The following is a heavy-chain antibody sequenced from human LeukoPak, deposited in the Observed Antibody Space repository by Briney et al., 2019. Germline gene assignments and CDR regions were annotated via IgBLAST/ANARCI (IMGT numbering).Heavy chain of an antibody. CDR2: ISSSSSSYT. CDR1: GFTLSDYY. V-gene: IGHV3-11*06. J-gene: IGHJ4*02. Sequence: GGSLRLSCAASGFTLSDYYMSWIRQAPGKGLEWVSYISSSSSSYTNYADSVKGRFTISRDNAKNSLYLQMNSLRAEDTAVYYCARRDSYGTKYYFDYWGQGTLVTVSS. CDR3: ARRDSYGTKYYFDY. D-gene: IGHD5-18*01.